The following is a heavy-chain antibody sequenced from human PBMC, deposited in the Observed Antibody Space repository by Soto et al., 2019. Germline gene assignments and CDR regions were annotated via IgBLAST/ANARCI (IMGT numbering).Heavy chain of an antibody. Sequence: GGSLRLSCAASGFTFSSNAMSGVRQAPGKKLEWVSAISGSGGSTYYADSVKGRFTISRDNSKNTLYLQMNSLRAEDTAVYYCAKDRYGDSNWFDAWGQGTLVTVSS. CDR2: ISGSGGST. CDR3: AKDRYGDSNWFDA. V-gene: IGHV3-23*01. D-gene: IGHD4-17*01. J-gene: IGHJ5*02. CDR1: GFTFSSNA.